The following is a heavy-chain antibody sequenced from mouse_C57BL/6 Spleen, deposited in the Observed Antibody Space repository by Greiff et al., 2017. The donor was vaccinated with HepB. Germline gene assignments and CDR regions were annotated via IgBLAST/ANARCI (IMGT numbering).Heavy chain of an antibody. CDR1: GYAFSSYW. CDR3: ARSYYSNWNYAMDY. V-gene: IGHV1-80*01. J-gene: IGHJ4*01. D-gene: IGHD2-5*01. CDR2: IYPGDGDT. Sequence: VQLQQSGAELVKPGASVKISCKASGYAFSSYWMNWVKQRPGKGLEWIGQIYPGDGDTNYNGKFKGKATLTADKSSSTAYMQLSSLTSEDSAVYFCARSYYSNWNYAMDYWGQGTSVTVSS.